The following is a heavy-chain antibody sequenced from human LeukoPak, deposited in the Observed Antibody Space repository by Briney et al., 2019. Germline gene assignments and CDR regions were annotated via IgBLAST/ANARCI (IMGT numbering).Heavy chain of an antibody. CDR3: ARSGSGSYYMGDYFDY. CDR2: IIPIFGTA. Sequence: SVKVSCKASGGTFSSYAISWVRQAPGQGLEWMRGIIPIFGTANYAQKFQGRVTITTDESTSTAYMELSSLRSEDTAVYYCARSGSGSYYMGDYFDYWGQGTLVTVSS. J-gene: IGHJ4*02. CDR1: GGTFSSYA. D-gene: IGHD3-10*01. V-gene: IGHV1-69*05.